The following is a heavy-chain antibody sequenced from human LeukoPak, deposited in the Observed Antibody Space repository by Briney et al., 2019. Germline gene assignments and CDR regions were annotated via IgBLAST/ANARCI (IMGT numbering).Heavy chain of an antibody. D-gene: IGHD5-24*01. CDR2: ISYDGSNK. CDR1: GFTFSSYA. CDR3: ARSGGDGYNSFDY. V-gene: IGHV3-30-3*01. Sequence: GGSLRLSCAASGFTFSSYAMHWVRQAPGKGLEWVAVISYDGSNKYYADSVKGRFTISRDNSKNTLYLQMNSLGAEDTAVYYCARSGGDGYNSFDYWGQGTLVTVSS. J-gene: IGHJ4*02.